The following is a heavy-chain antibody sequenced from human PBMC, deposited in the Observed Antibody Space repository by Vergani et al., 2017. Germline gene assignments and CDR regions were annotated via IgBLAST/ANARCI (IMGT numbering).Heavy chain of an antibody. Sequence: QVQLVESGGGLVKTGGSLRLSCAASGFSFSDEYMTCIRQTPVKELECVSYISNRGNTIEYADSVKGRFSISRDNANSSLCLQMDILRAQDTAVYYCPREHRDYNYYPGPFDIWVERAMVCYSS. J-gene: IGHJ3*02. CDR1: GFSFSDEY. CDR2: ISNRGNTI. D-gene: IGHD1-1*01. V-gene: IGHV3-11*01. CDR3: PREHRDYNYYPGPFDI.